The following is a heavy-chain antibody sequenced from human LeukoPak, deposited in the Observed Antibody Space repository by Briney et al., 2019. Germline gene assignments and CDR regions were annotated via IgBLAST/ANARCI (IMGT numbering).Heavy chain of an antibody. J-gene: IGHJ4*02. V-gene: IGHV1-2*02. Sequence: ASVKVSCKASGYTFTGYYMHWVRQAPGQGLEWMGWINPNSGGTNYAQKFQGRVTMTRDTSISTAYMELSRLRSDDTAVYYCARDEGDGYNYVDYWGQGTLVTVSS. CDR1: GYTFTGYY. CDR3: ARDEGDGYNYVDY. D-gene: IGHD5-24*01. CDR2: INPNSGGT.